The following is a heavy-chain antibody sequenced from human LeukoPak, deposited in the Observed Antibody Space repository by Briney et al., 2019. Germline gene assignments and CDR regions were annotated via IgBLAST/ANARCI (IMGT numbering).Heavy chain of an antibody. CDR3: ARRDYGDYVGRINYFDY. CDR1: GGSFSGYY. Sequence: KPSETLSLTCGVYGGSFSGYYWSWIRQPPGKGLEWIGEINHSGSTNYNPPLKSRVTISVDTSKNQFSLKLSSVTAADAAVYYCARRDYGDYVGRINYFDYWGQGTLVTVSS. D-gene: IGHD4-17*01. J-gene: IGHJ4*02. CDR2: INHSGST. V-gene: IGHV4-34*01.